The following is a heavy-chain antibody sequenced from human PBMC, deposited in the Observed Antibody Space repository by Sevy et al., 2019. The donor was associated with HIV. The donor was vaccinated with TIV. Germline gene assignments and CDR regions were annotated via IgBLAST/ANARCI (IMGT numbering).Heavy chain of an antibody. CDR3: ARDRGVTMVPQL. V-gene: IGHV1-46*03. Sequence: ASVKVSCKASGYIFTSYYMHWVRQAPGQGLEWMGIINPNGGSTSYAQKFQGRVTMTRDTSTSTVYMELSSLGSEDTAVYYCARDRGVTMVPQLWGQGTLVTVSS. D-gene: IGHD3-10*01. CDR2: INPNGGST. CDR1: GYIFTSYY. J-gene: IGHJ1*01.